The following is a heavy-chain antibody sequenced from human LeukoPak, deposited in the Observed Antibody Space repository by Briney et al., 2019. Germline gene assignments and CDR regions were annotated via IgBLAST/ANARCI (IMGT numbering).Heavy chain of an antibody. CDR1: GFTFSSYA. Sequence: GGSLRLSCAASGFTFSSYAMHWVRPAPGKGLEWVAVISYDGSNKYYADSVKGGFTISRDNSKNTLYLQMNSLRAEDTAVYYCAGDYYDSSGKDAFDIWGQGTMVTVSS. J-gene: IGHJ3*02. CDR3: AGDYYDSSGKDAFDI. D-gene: IGHD3-22*01. CDR2: ISYDGSNK. V-gene: IGHV3-30-3*01.